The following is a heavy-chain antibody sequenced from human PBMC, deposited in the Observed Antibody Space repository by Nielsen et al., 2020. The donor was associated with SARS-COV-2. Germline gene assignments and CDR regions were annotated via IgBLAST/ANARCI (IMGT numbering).Heavy chain of an antibody. J-gene: IGHJ4*02. CDR3: AREVLRFLEWSPFDY. V-gene: IGHV3-33*01. CDR1: GFTFSSYG. Sequence: GGSLRLSCAASGFTFSSYGMHWVRQAPGKGLEWVAVIWYDGSNKYYADSVKGRFTISRDNSKNSLYLQMNSLRAEDTAVYYCAREVLRFLEWSPFDYWGQGTLVTVSS. CDR2: IWYDGSNK. D-gene: IGHD3-3*01.